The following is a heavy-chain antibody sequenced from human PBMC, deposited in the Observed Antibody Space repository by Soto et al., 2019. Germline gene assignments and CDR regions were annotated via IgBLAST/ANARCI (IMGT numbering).Heavy chain of an antibody. D-gene: IGHD7-27*01. J-gene: IGHJ6*02. Sequence: QVQLVQSGAEVKKPGSSVKVSCKASGGTFSSYAISWVRQAPGQGLEWMGGIIHIFGTADYAQKFQGRVTITADESTSTAYMELTGLRSEDTAVYYCSAHFHWGPSNYYYGMDVWGQGTTVTVSS. CDR2: IIHIFGTA. CDR3: SAHFHWGPSNYYYGMDV. CDR1: GGTFSSYA. V-gene: IGHV1-69*12.